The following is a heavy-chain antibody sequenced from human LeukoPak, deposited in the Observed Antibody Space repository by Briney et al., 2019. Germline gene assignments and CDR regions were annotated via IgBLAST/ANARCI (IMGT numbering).Heavy chain of an antibody. Sequence: GASVKVSCKASGYTFTSYGISWVRQAPGQGLEWMGWISANNGNTNYAQKLQGRVTMTTDTSTSTAYMELRSLRSDDTAVYYCARDPMVKARIAVAGTRGDYWGQGTLVTVSS. CDR1: GYTFTSYG. J-gene: IGHJ4*02. V-gene: IGHV1-18*01. CDR2: ISANNGNT. D-gene: IGHD6-19*01. CDR3: ARDPMVKARIAVAGTRGDY.